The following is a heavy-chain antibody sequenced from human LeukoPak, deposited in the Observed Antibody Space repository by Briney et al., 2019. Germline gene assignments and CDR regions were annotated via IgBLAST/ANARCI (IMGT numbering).Heavy chain of an antibody. Sequence: GASVKVSCKASGGTFSSYAISWVRQAPGQGLEWMGRIIPILGIANYAQKFQGRVTITADKSTSTACMELSSLRSEDTAVYYCARDRFEQQLVRGAFDIWGQGTMVTVSS. D-gene: IGHD6-13*01. CDR3: ARDRFEQQLVRGAFDI. CDR1: GGTFSSYA. V-gene: IGHV1-69*04. CDR2: IIPILGIA. J-gene: IGHJ3*02.